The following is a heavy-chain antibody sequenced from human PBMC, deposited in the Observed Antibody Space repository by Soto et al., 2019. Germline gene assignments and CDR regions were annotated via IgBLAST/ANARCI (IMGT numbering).Heavy chain of an antibody. D-gene: IGHD3-10*01. CDR1: GGSISTEGYY. V-gene: IGHV4-31*03. Sequence: SETLSLTCTVSGGSISTEGYYWGCIRQHAGKGLEWIGYIYYSGTTYYNPSLKSRPTISIDTAENQFSLKLSSVTAADTAVYYCARGGDEYYFDYWGQGTLVTVSS. CDR2: IYYSGTT. J-gene: IGHJ4*02. CDR3: ARGGDEYYFDY.